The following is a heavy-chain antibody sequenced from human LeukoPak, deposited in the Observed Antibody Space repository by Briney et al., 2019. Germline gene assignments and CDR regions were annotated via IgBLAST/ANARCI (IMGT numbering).Heavy chain of an antibody. CDR2: IKQDGSEK. V-gene: IGHV3-7*01. D-gene: IGHD3-3*01. J-gene: IGHJ4*02. CDR3: ARDLHYDFWSGYSYYFDY. CDR1: GFTFSSYW. Sequence: GGSLRLSGAASGFTFSSYWMSWVRQAPGKGREWVANIKQDGSEKYYVDSVKGRFTISRDNAKNSLYLQMNSLRAEDTAVYYCARDLHYDFWSGYSYYFDYWGQGTLVTVSS.